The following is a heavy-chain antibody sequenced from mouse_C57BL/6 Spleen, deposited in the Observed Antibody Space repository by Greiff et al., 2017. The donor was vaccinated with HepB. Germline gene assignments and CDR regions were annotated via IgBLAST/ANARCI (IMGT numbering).Heavy chain of an antibody. CDR3: ARPYYYGSSYPGDY. CDR1: GFTFSDYG. D-gene: IGHD1-1*01. CDR2: ISSGSSTI. J-gene: IGHJ2*01. V-gene: IGHV5-17*01. Sequence: DVMLVESGGGLVKPGGSLKLSCAASGFTFSDYGMHWVRQAPEKGLEWVAYISSGSSTIYYADTVKGRFTISRDNAKNTLFLQMTSLRSEDTAMYYCARPYYYGSSYPGDYWGQGTTLTVSS.